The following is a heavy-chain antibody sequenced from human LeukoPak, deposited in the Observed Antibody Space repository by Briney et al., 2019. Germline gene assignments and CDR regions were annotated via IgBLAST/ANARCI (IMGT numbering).Heavy chain of an antibody. J-gene: IGHJ4*02. CDR3: ARGRGGLLWFPFFDY. CDR1: GGSFSGYY. D-gene: IGHD3-10*01. CDR2: INHSGST. Sequence: SETLSLTCAVYGGSFSGYYWSWIRQPPGKGLEGIGEINHSGSTNYNPSLKSRVTISVDTSKNQFSLKLSSVTAADTAVYYCARGRGGLLWFPFFDYWGQGTLVTVSS. V-gene: IGHV4-34*01.